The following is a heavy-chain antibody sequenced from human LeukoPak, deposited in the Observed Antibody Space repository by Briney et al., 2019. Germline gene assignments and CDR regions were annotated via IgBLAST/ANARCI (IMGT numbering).Heavy chain of an antibody. V-gene: IGHV4-38-2*02. J-gene: IGHJ4*02. CDR1: GYSISSGHY. CDR3: ARGGYYFDY. CDR2: IYHSGSA. Sequence: SETLSLTCTVSGYSISSGHYWGWIRQPPGKGLEWIGSIYHSGSAYYNPSLKSRVTISEDTSKNQFSLKLSSVTAADTAVYYCARGGYYFDYWGQGTLVTVSS.